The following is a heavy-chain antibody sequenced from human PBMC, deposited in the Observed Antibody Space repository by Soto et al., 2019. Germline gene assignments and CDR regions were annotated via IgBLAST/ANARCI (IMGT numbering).Heavy chain of an antibody. CDR3: ARDFVIVGANKGGEGY. J-gene: IGHJ4*02. Sequence: LRLSCSASGFTFSSYGMNLVRQAPGKGLEWVSYISSSSSTIYYADSVKGRFTISRDNAKNSLYLQMNSLRDEDTAVYYCARDFVIVGANKGGEGYWGQGTLVTVSS. CDR2: ISSSSSTI. V-gene: IGHV3-48*02. D-gene: IGHD1-26*01. CDR1: GFTFSSYG.